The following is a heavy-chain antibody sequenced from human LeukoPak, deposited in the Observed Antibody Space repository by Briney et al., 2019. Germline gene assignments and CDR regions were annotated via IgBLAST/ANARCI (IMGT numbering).Heavy chain of an antibody. CDR3: AKGTGDMGYYFDY. Sequence: GGSLRLSCAASGFTFSSYAMSWVRQAPGKGLEWVSGIRVSYETYYADSVKGRFTISRDNSDNTLYLQMSGLRAEDTAVYYCAKGTGDMGYYFDYWGQGTLVTVSS. J-gene: IGHJ4*02. D-gene: IGHD7-27*01. CDR1: GFTFSSYA. V-gene: IGHV3-23*01. CDR2: IRVSYET.